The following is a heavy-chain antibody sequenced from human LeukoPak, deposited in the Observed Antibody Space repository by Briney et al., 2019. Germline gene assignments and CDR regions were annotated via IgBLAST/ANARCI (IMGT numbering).Heavy chain of an antibody. CDR3: ARRPYCGGDCYSLDGFDM. CDR1: GFTFSSYT. Sequence: GGSLRLSCAASGFTFSSYTMNWVRQAPGKGLEWVSSISSTSSTKFYADSVKGRFTISRDNGKNSLYLQLNSLRAEDTAVYYCARRPYCGGDCYSLDGFDMWGQGTVVTVSS. CDR2: ISSTSSTK. J-gene: IGHJ3*02. D-gene: IGHD2-21*02. V-gene: IGHV3-48*01.